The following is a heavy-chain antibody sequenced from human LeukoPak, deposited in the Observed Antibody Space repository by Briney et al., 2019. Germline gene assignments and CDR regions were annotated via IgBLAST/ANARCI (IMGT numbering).Heavy chain of an antibody. CDR2: INSDGSST. CDR3: AREFRDEGVDYYGMDV. V-gene: IGHV3-74*01. CDR1: GFTFSSYW. D-gene: IGHD2-15*01. Sequence: PGGSRRLSCAASGFTFSSYWMHWVRQAPGKGLVWVSRINSDGSSTSYADSVKGRFTISRDNAKNTLYLQMNSLRAEDTAVYYCAREFRDEGVDYYGMDVWGQGTTVTVSS. J-gene: IGHJ6*02.